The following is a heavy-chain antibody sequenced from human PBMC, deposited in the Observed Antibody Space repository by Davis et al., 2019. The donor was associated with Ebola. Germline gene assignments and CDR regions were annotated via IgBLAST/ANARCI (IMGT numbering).Heavy chain of an antibody. CDR2: IYHSGST. CDR3: ARASMSAYSSGLDY. Sequence: SETLSLTCAVSGGSISSSNWWSWVRQPPGKGLEWIGEIYHSGSTNYNPSLKSRVTISVDKSKNQFSLKLGSVTAADTAVYYCARASMSAYSSGLDYWGQGTLVTVSS. CDR1: GGSISSSNW. J-gene: IGHJ4*02. V-gene: IGHV4-4*02. D-gene: IGHD3-22*01.